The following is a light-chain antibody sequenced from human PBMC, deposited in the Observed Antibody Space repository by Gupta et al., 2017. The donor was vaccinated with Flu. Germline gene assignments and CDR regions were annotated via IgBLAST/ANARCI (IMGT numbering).Light chain of an antibody. CDR2: RAS. Sequence: LTQSPDTLSQSPGDRVTVSCRLSESVSSTYLAWYQQRRGQAPRLLIYRASRRATDIPDRFSVRGSGTEFALTISGRQPEESATYYCQQEGSIPVTFGRGTKVDVK. CDR3: QQEGSIPVT. CDR1: ESVSSTY. V-gene: IGKV3-20*01. J-gene: IGKJ4*02.